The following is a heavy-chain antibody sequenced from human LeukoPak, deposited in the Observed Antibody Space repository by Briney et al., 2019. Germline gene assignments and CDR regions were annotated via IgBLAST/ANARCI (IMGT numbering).Heavy chain of an antibody. J-gene: IGHJ4*02. CDR1: AFSLDAYN. CDR2: ISYTGTYI. D-gene: IGHD1-26*01. Sequence: GGSLRLSCAAPAFSLDAYNMNWVRQAPGKGLEWVSSISYTGTYIYYADSVKGRFTISRDNAQNSLYLQMNSLRAEDTAIYYCVRDRGTYRPIDYWGQGTLVTVSS. CDR3: VRDRGTYRPIDY. V-gene: IGHV3-21*04.